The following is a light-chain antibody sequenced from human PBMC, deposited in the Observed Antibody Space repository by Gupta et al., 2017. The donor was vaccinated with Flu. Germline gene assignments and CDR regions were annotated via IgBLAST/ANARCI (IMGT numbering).Light chain of an antibody. Sequence: EIMWTQSPGTLSFPPVERATLSCRASQSVSSSYLAWYQQKPGQAPRLLIYGASSRATGIPDRFSGSGSGKDFTLTISRLEPEDFAVYYCQQYGSSPFTFGPGTKVDI. CDR3: QQYGSSPFT. CDR2: GAS. J-gene: IGKJ3*01. CDR1: QSVSSSY. V-gene: IGKV3-20*01.